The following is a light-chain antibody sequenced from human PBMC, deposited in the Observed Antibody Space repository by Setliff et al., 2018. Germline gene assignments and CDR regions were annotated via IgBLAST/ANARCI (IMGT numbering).Light chain of an antibody. V-gene: IGLV2-11*01. J-gene: IGLJ1*01. CDR2: DVS. CDR3: CSYAGSYTDV. CDR1: SSDVGGYNY. Sequence: QSVLTQPRSVSGSPGQSVTISCTGTSSDVGGYNYVSWYQQHPGKAPNVMIYDVSRRPSGVPDRFSGSKSGNTASLTISGLQAEDEAEYYCCSYAGSYTDVFGTGTKVTVL.